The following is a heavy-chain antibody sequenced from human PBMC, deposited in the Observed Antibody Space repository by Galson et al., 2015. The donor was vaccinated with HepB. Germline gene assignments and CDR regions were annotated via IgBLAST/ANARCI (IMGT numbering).Heavy chain of an antibody. CDR3: ARVGGYSYGYFGGGYFDY. V-gene: IGHV4-59*12. CDR2: IYYSGST. Sequence: ETLSLTCTVSGGSMNTYFWSWIRQPPGKGLEWIGSIYYSGSTNYNPSLQSRVTITVDTSKNLFSLKLTSVTAADTAIYYCARVGGYSYGYFGGGYFDYWGQGTLVTVSS. D-gene: IGHD5-18*01. J-gene: IGHJ4*02. CDR1: GGSMNTYF.